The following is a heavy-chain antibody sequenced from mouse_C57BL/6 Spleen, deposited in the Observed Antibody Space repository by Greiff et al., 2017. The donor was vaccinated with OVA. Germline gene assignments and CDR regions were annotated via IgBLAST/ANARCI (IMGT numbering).Heavy chain of an antibody. V-gene: IGHV5-17*01. CDR2: ISSGSSTI. CDR1: GFTFSDYG. Sequence: EVKLMESGGGLVKPGGSLKLSCAASGFTFSDYGMHWVRQAPEKGLEWVAYISSGSSTIYYADTVKGRFTISRDNAKNTLFLQMTSLRSEDTAMYYCARLVATSRAMDYWGQGTSVTVSS. CDR3: ARLVATSRAMDY. J-gene: IGHJ4*01. D-gene: IGHD1-1*01.